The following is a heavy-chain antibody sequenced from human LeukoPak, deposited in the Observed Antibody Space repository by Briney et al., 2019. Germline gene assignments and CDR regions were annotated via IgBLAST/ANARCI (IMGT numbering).Heavy chain of an antibody. Sequence: GGSLRLSCAASGFTFSSYSMNWVRQAPGKGLEWVSSISSSSSYIYYADSVKGRFTISRDNAKNSLYLQMNSLRAEDTAVYYCARGADCSNTSCYAEDDYWGQGTLVTVSS. J-gene: IGHJ4*02. V-gene: IGHV3-21*01. D-gene: IGHD2-2*01. CDR3: ARGADCSNTSCYAEDDY. CDR2: ISSSSSYI. CDR1: GFTFSSYS.